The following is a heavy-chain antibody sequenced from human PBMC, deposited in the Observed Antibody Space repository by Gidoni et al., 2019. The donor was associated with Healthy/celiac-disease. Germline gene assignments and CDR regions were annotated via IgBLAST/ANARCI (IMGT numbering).Heavy chain of an antibody. Sequence: QVQLVQSGAEVKKPGSSVKVSCKASGGTVSSYASSWVRQAPGQGLEWMGGIISIFGTANYAQKFQGRVTITADESTSTAYMELSSLRSEDTAVYYCARDQAIVGATYYFDYWGQGTLVTVSS. V-gene: IGHV1-69*01. CDR1: GGTVSSYA. J-gene: IGHJ4*02. CDR2: IISIFGTA. CDR3: ARDQAIVGATYYFDY. D-gene: IGHD1-26*01.